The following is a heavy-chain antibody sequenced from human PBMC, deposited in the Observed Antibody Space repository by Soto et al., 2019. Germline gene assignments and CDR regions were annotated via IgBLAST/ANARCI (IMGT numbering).Heavy chain of an antibody. Sequence: EVQLVESGGGLVQPGRSLRLSCAASGFTFDDYAMHWVRQAPGTGLEWVSGISWNSVSIGYADSVKGRFTISRDNAKNSLSLQMNSLIAEDTALYYCAKDLVRGAYDYYYMDVWGKGTTVTVSS. CDR1: GFTFDDYA. D-gene: IGHD3-10*01. V-gene: IGHV3-9*01. J-gene: IGHJ6*03. CDR2: ISWNSVSI. CDR3: AKDLVRGAYDYYYMDV.